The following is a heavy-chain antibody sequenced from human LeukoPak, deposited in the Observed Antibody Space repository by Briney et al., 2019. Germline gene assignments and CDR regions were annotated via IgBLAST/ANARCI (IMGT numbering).Heavy chain of an antibody. V-gene: IGHV3-74*01. Sequence: GGSLRLSCEASGLTFRDFWMHWVRQAPGGGLVWVSRISPGGSGTSYADSVKGRFSISRDNAEDTLYLQMNSLTADDTAVYYCAISTRISVAGTGHFDSWGQGTLVPVSS. CDR1: GLTFRDFW. CDR3: AISTRISVAGTGHFDS. CDR2: ISPGGSGT. D-gene: IGHD6-19*01. J-gene: IGHJ4*02.